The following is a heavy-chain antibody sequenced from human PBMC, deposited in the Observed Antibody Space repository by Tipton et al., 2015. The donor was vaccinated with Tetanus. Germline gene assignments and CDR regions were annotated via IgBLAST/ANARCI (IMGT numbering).Heavy chain of an antibody. D-gene: IGHD2-15*01. Sequence: TLSLTCIVSGGSMSGYYWSWIRQPPGKGLEWIGYIYDTGNTNYKSSLKSRVTMSVDTSKNQFSLKLTSVTAADTAMYYCVRGNGGNCCHVDSWGRGTLVPVSS. CDR3: VRGNGGNCCHVDS. CDR2: IYDTGNT. CDR1: GGSMSGYY. V-gene: IGHV4-59*01. J-gene: IGHJ4*02.